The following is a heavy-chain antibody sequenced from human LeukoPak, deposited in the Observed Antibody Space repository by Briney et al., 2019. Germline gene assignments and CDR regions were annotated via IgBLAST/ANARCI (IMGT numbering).Heavy chain of an antibody. CDR3: AKSLTYYYDSSGYFDY. V-gene: IGHV3-48*03. Sequence: GGSLRLSCAPSGFTLSSHEMNWVRQAPGAGREGASYSSSCGSPIVYADAVKGRFTITRDNAKNSLYLQMNSLRAEDMALYYCAKSLTYYYDSSGYFDYWGQGTLVT. CDR2: SSSCGSPI. J-gene: IGHJ4*02. CDR1: GFTLSSHE. D-gene: IGHD3-22*01.